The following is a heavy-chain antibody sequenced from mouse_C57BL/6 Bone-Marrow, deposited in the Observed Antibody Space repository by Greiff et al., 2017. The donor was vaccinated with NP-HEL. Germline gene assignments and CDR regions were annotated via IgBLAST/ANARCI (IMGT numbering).Heavy chain of an antibody. V-gene: IGHV1-55*01. CDR1: GYTFTSYW. CDR3: ARMITTCPYAMDY. D-gene: IGHD2-4*01. CDR2: IYPGSGST. Sequence: QVQLQQPGAELVKPGASVKMSCKASGYTFTSYWITWVKQRPGQGLEWIGDIYPGSGSTNYNEKFKSKATLTVDTSSSTAYMQLSSLTSEDAAVYDGARMITTCPYAMDYWGQGTSVTVSS. J-gene: IGHJ4*01.